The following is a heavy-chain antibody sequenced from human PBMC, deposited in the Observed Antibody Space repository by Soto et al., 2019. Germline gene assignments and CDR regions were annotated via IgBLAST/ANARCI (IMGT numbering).Heavy chain of an antibody. D-gene: IGHD2-15*01. J-gene: IGHJ6*03. CDR1: GLTFSSYW. CDR2: IKQDGREK. V-gene: IGHV3-7*01. CDR3: ARSQGDIVVLVGAKDYYYYYMDV. Sequence: GGSLRLSCTASGLTFSSYWMSWVRQAPGKGLEWVANIKQDGREKYYVDSVKGRFTMSRDNAKNSVYLQMNSLRVEDTAVYYCARSQGDIVVLVGAKDYYYYYMDVWGKGTTVTVSS.